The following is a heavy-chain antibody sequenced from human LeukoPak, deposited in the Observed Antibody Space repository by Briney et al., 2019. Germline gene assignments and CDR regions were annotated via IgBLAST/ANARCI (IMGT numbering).Heavy chain of an antibody. Sequence: SETLSLTCTVSGGSISTYYWSWIRQPAGKGLEWIGRICTSGTTNYNPSLRSRVTMSLDTSKNQFSLKLNSVTAADTAVYYCARPRQQLVVLPDYWGQGTLVTVSS. V-gene: IGHV4-4*07. CDR2: ICTSGTT. J-gene: IGHJ4*02. D-gene: IGHD6-13*01. CDR3: ARPRQQLVVLPDY. CDR1: GGSISTYY.